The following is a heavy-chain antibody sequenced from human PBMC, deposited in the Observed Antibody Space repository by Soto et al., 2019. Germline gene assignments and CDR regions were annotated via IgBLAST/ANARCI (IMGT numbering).Heavy chain of an antibody. CDR3: FGYCSSTSCSREPYYYYGMDV. D-gene: IGHD2-2*01. J-gene: IGHJ6*02. Sequence: GASVKVSCKASGGTFSSYAISWVRQAPGQGLEWMGGIIPIFGTANYAQKFQGRVTITADESTSTAYVELSSLRSEDTAVYYCFGYCSSTSCSREPYYYYGMDVWGQGTTVTVS. CDR1: GGTFSSYA. CDR2: IIPIFGTA. V-gene: IGHV1-69*13.